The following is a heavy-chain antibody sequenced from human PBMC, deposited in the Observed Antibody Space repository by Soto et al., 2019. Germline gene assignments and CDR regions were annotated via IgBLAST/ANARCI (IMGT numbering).Heavy chain of an antibody. CDR3: AKDLGYCSGAGNCLRFDY. D-gene: IGHD2-15*01. V-gene: IGHV3-23*01. CDR2: FKTSGDGT. CDR1: GFTFSSYP. J-gene: IGHJ4*02. Sequence: EVQLLESGGGLVQPGGSLSLSCTASGFTFSSYPMSCVRRAPGKGLEWGSSFKTSGDGTYYADSVKGRFTISRDNSKNALYLQMNRLKAEDTAVYYCAKDLGYCSGAGNCLRFDYWGQGTLVTVSS.